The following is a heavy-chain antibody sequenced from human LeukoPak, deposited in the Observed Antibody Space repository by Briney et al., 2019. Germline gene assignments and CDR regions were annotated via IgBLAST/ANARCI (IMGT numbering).Heavy chain of an antibody. CDR2: INPNSGGT. V-gene: IGHV1-2*02. CDR1: GYTFTGYY. Sequence: ASVKVSCKASGYTFTGYYMHWVRQAPGQGLEWMGWINPNSGGTNYAQKFQGRVTMTRDTSISTAYMELSRLRSDDTAVYYCAREYKEWELVHYYYYYYMDVWGKGTTVTVSS. CDR3: AREYKEWELVHYYYYYYMDV. J-gene: IGHJ6*03. D-gene: IGHD1-26*01.